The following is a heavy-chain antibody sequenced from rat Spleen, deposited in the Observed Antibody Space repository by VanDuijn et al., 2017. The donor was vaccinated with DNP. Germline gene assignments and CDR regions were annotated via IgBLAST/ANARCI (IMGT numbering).Heavy chain of an antibody. J-gene: IGHJ3*01. CDR1: GFTFSTYW. CDR2: ISNTGDNT. Sequence: EVQLVETGGGLVQPGKSLKLSCVASGFTFSTYWMYWIRQAPGKGLEWIASISNTGDNTYYSDSVKGRFSLSRDNAKSTLYLQMNSLRSEDTATYYCAKGMYTTGWGAYWGQGTLVTVSS. V-gene: IGHV5-58*01. D-gene: IGHD1-6*01. CDR3: AKGMYTTGWGAY.